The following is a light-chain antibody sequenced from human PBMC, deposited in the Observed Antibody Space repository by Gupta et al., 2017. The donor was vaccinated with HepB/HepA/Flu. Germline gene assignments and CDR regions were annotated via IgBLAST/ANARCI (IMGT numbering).Light chain of an antibody. CDR1: SSNIGSNY. Sequence: SVLTHPTLASRTPGQRLTISCCGSSSNIGSNYVSWYQHLSGTAPKLLIYRNNERPAGVPERFSGSKSVTSASLAISGLRAEEDADYYCVAWDDSRSGQVFGGGTKLTVL. CDR2: RNN. V-gene: IGLV1-47*01. CDR3: VAWDDSRSGQV. J-gene: IGLJ2*01.